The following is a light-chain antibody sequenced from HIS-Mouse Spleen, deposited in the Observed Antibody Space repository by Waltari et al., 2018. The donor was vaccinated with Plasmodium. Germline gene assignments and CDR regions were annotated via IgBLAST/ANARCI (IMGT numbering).Light chain of an antibody. CDR2: AAS. V-gene: IGKV1-39*01. CDR1: QSISSY. CDR3: QQSYSTWT. J-gene: IGKJ1*01. Sequence: DIQMTQSPSSLSASVGDRVTITCRARQSISSYLNWYQQKPGKAPKLLIYAASSLQSGVPSRFSGSGSGTDFTLTISSLQREDFATYYCQQSYSTWTFGQGTKVEIK.